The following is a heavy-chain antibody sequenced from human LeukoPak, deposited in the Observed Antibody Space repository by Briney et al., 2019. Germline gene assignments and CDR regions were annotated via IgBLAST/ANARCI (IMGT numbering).Heavy chain of an antibody. Sequence: GGSLRLSCAASGFTFSSYAMSWVRQAPGKGLEWVSAISGSGGSTYYADSVKGRFTISRDNSKNTLYLQMNSLRAEDTAVYYCVVPAAIEYFQHWGQGTLVTVSS. CDR3: VVPAAIEYFQH. CDR1: GFTFSSYA. V-gene: IGHV3-23*01. D-gene: IGHD2-2*01. J-gene: IGHJ1*01. CDR2: ISGSGGST.